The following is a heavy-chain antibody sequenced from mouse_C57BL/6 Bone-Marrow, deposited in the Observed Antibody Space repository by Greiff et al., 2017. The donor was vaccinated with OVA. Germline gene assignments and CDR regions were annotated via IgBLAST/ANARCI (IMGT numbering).Heavy chain of an antibody. D-gene: IGHD1-1*01. V-gene: IGHV1-5*01. CDR2: IYPGNSDT. J-gene: IGHJ2*01. Sequence: EVQLQQSGTVLARPGASVKMSCKPSGYTFTSYWMHWVKQRPGQGLEWIGAIYPGNSDTSYNQKFKGKAKLTAVTSASTAYMELSSLTNEDSAVYYCTDYYGSRGDYWGQGTTLTVSS. CDR3: TDYYGSRGDY. CDR1: GYTFTSYW.